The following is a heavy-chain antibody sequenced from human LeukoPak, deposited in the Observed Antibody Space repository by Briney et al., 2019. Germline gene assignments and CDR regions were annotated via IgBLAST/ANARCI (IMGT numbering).Heavy chain of an antibody. V-gene: IGHV3-30*02. CDR1: GFTFSSYG. CDR2: IRYDGSNK. CDR3: AKGKQQLVQSYYMDV. Sequence: GGSLRLSCAASGFTFSSYGMHWVRQAPGKGLEWLAFIRYDGSNKYYADSVKGRFTISRDNSKNTLYLQMNSLRAEDTGVYYCAKGKQQLVQSYYMDVWGKGTTVTVSS. D-gene: IGHD6-13*01. J-gene: IGHJ6*03.